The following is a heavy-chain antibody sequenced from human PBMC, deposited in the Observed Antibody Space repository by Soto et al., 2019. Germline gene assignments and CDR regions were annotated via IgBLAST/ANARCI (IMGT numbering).Heavy chain of an antibody. J-gene: IGHJ3*02. CDR3: ARLYHTVTTEGTDPFDI. Sequence: GGSLRLSCAASGFTFSSYAMSWVRQAPGKGLEWVSAISGSGGSTYYADSVKGRFTISRDNSKNTLYLQMNSLRAEDTAVYYCARLYHTVTTEGTDPFDIWGQGTMVTVSS. D-gene: IGHD4-17*01. CDR1: GFTFSSYA. CDR2: ISGSGGST. V-gene: IGHV3-23*01.